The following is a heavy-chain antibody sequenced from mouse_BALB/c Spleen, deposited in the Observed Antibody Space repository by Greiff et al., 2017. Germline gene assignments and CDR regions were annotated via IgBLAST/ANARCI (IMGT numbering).Heavy chain of an antibody. V-gene: IGHV5-6-5*01. Sequence: EVKLMESGGGLVKPGGSLKLSCAASGFTFSSYAMSWVRQTPEKRLEWVVSISSGGSTYYPDSVKGRFTISRDNARNILYLQMSSLRSEDTAMYYCARGPYYGNYDQAWFAYWGQGTLVTVSA. CDR2: ISSGGST. D-gene: IGHD2-10*01. CDR1: GFTFSSYA. CDR3: ARGPYYGNYDQAWFAY. J-gene: IGHJ3*01.